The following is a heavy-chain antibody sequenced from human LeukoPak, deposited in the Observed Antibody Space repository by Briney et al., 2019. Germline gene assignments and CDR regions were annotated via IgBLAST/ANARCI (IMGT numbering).Heavy chain of an antibody. CDR3: ARPPYSRYDGPADY. CDR2: INWNGGST. Sequence: EGSLRLSCAASGFTFDDYGMSWVRQATGKGLEWVSGINWNGGSTGYADSVKGRFTISRDNAKNSLYLQMNSLRAEDTALYYCARPPYSRYDGPADYWGQGTLVTVSS. D-gene: IGHD5-12*01. J-gene: IGHJ4*02. V-gene: IGHV3-20*04. CDR1: GFTFDDYG.